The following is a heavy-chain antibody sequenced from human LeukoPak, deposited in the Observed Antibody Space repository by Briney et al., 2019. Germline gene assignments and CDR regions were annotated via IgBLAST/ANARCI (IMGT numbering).Heavy chain of an antibody. CDR2: ISAYNGNT. CDR3: ARDLLGVLY. V-gene: IGHV1-18*04. J-gene: IGHJ4*02. Sequence: ASVKVSCKASGYTFTGYYMHWVRQAPGQGLEWMGWISAYNGNTNYAQKLQGRVTMTTDTSTSTAYMELRGLRSDDTAVYYCARDLLGVLYWGQGTLVTVSS. CDR1: GYTFTGYY. D-gene: IGHD2-8*01.